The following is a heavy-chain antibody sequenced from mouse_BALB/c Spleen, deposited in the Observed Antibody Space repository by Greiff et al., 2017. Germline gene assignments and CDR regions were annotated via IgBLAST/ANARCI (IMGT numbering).Heavy chain of an antibody. Sequence: EVQVVESGGGLVKLGGSLKLSCAASGFTFSSYYMSWVRQTPEKRLELVAAINSNGGSTYYPDTVKGRFTISRDNAKNTLYLQMSSLKSEDTALYYCARQGINCYAMDYWGQGTSVTVSS. D-gene: IGHD4-1*01. J-gene: IGHJ4*01. CDR1: GFTFSSYY. V-gene: IGHV5-6-2*01. CDR3: ARQGINCYAMDY. CDR2: INSNGGST.